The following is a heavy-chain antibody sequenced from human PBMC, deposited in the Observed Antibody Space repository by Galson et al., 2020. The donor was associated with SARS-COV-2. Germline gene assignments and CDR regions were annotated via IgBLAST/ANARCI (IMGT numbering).Heavy chain of an antibody. CDR3: ARGRFGSGSYPMRGHIVATGGNQHNWFDP. CDR1: GYTFTSYD. Sequence: ASVKVSCKASGYTFTSYDINWVRQATGQGLEWMGWMNPNSANTGYAQKFQGRVTMTRNTSISTAYMELSSLRSEDTAVYYCARGRFGSGSYPMRGHIVATGGNQHNWFDPWGQGTLVTVSS. CDR2: MNPNSANT. D-gene: IGHD5-12*01. J-gene: IGHJ5*02. V-gene: IGHV1-8*01.